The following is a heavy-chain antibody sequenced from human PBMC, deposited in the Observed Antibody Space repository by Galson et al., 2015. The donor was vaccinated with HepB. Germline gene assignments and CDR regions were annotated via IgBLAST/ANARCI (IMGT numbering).Heavy chain of an antibody. D-gene: IGHD2-2*02. J-gene: IGHJ5*02. CDR3: ARDPDLPFLCSSTNCYNAWFDP. CDR1: GFTFSTNS. Sequence: SLRLSCAASGFTFSTNSMNWVRQAPGKGLEWLSYSSSSGSIYYADSVKGRFTISRDDAKNSLYLQLNSLRAEDTAVYYCARDPDLPFLCSSTNCYNAWFDPWGQGTLVTVSS. CDR2: SSSSGSI. V-gene: IGHV3-48*01.